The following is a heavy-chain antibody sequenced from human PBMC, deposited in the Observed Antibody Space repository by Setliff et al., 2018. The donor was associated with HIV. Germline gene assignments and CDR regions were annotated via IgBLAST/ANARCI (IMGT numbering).Heavy chain of an antibody. CDR1: GGFIGTYY. CDR2: VYYTGST. V-gene: IGHV4-59*13. CDR3: ARGGKRAFDI. Sequence: SETLSLTCTVSGGFIGTYYWSWIRQSPGKGLEWIGSVYYTGSTNYNPSLESRVTMSVDTSKNQFSLTLSSVSGADTALYYCARGGKRAFDIWGQGAMVTVSS. J-gene: IGHJ3*02.